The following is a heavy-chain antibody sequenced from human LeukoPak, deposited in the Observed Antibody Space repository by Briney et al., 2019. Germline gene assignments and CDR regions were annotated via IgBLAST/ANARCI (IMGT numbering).Heavy chain of an antibody. CDR2: ISSSSSTI. CDR1: GFTFSSYS. Sequence: PGGSLRLSCAASGFTFSSYSMNWVRQAPGKGLEWVSYISSSSSTIYYADSVKGRFTISRDNAKNSLYLQMNSLRAEDTAVYYCARGSVLMVYAMDVWGKGTTVTVSS. V-gene: IGHV3-48*04. CDR3: ARGSVLMVYAMDV. J-gene: IGHJ6*04. D-gene: IGHD2-8*01.